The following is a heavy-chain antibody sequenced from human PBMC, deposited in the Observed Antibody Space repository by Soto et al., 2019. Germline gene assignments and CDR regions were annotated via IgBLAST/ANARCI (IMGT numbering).Heavy chain of an antibody. CDR2: IYYRGST. J-gene: IGHJ6*02. CDR1: GGSISSYY. D-gene: IGHD2-15*01. V-gene: IGHV4-59*01. Sequence: PSETLSLTGTVSGGSISSYYWSWIRQPPGKGLEWIGYIYYRGSTNYNPSLNSRFTISVDTSKNQFSLKLSSVNPAHTAIHYCPRDRSWPYYFYYGMEVWGPGTTVTVSS. CDR3: PRDRSWPYYFYYGMEV.